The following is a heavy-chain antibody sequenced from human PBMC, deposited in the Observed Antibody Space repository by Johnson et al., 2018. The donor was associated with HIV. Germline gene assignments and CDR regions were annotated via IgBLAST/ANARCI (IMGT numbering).Heavy chain of an antibody. J-gene: IGHJ3*02. CDR1: GFTFSSYG. D-gene: IGHD2-15*01. Sequence: QVQLVESGGGVVQPGRSLRLSCAASGFTFSSYGMHWVRQAPGKGLEWVAVISYDGSNKYYADSVKGRFSNSRDNSKNTLYLQMNSLRAEDTAVYYCAREPLSSGGGDDAFDIWGQGTMVTVSS. V-gene: IGHV3-30*03. CDR2: ISYDGSNK. CDR3: AREPLSSGGGDDAFDI.